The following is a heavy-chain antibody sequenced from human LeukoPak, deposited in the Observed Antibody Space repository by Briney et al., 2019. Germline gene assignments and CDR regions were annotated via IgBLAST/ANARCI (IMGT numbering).Heavy chain of an antibody. V-gene: IGHV4-34*01. CDR1: GGSFSGYY. D-gene: IGHD4-17*01. CDR3: ATTYGDYPCNWFDP. J-gene: IGHJ5*02. Sequence: SETLSLTCAVYGGSFSGYYWSWIRQPPGKGLEWIGEINHSGSTNYNPSLKSRVTISVDTSKNQFSLKLSSVTAADTAVYYCATTYGDYPCNWFDPWGQGTLVTVSS. CDR2: INHSGST.